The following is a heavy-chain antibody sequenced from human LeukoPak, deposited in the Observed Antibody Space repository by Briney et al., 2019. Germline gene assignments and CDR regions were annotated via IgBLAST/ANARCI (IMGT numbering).Heavy chain of an antibody. Sequence: SVKVSCKASGGIFSSYAISWVRQAPGQGLEWIGGIIPIFGTANYAQKFQGRVTITTDESTSTAYMELSSLRSEDTAVYYCARVFWSGYYNYNWFDPWGQGTLVTVSS. CDR2: IIPIFGTA. CDR1: GGIFSSYA. J-gene: IGHJ5*02. CDR3: ARVFWSGYYNYNWFDP. D-gene: IGHD3-3*01. V-gene: IGHV1-69*05.